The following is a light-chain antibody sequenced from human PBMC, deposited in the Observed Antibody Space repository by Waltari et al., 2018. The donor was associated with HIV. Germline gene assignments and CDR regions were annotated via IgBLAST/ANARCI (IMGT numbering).Light chain of an antibody. CDR2: EGI. CDR3: SSYRRDSTQV. J-gene: IGLJ2*01. Sequence: QSALTQPASVSGSPGQSITISCTGTSSDVGNYNLVSWYQQHPGKAPKLMIYEGIKRPSGVSNRISGSKSGNTASLTISGLQAEDEADYHCSSYRRDSTQVFGGGTKLTVL. V-gene: IGLV2-14*02. CDR1: SSDVGNYNL.